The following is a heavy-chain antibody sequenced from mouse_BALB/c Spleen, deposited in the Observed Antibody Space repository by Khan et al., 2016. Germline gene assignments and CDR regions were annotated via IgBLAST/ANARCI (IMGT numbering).Heavy chain of an antibody. J-gene: IGHJ4*01. D-gene: IGHD3-1*01. CDR2: IYPGDGDT. CDR3: TREGMGALAC. CDR1: GFTFFNYW. Sequence: QVQLQQSGAELTRPGASVKLSCKASGFTFFNYWLQWVKQRPGQGLEWIGAIYPGDGDTRYTQKFTGKATLTADKSSSTAYMQLSNLKSEDSAVLCCTREGMGALACWGQGTSVTVSS. V-gene: IGHV1-87*01.